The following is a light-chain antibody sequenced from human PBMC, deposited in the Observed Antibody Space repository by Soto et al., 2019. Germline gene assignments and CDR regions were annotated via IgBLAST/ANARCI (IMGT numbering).Light chain of an antibody. Sequence: EIVLTQSPATLSLSPGERVTLDCRASQSVNNKVAWYQQKPGQAPRLLIYGASTRATGIPATFSGSGSGTEFTLTISSLQSEDFAVYYCQQYNNWPPITFGQGTRLEIK. CDR3: QQYNNWPPIT. V-gene: IGKV3-15*01. J-gene: IGKJ5*01. CDR1: QSVNNK. CDR2: GAS.